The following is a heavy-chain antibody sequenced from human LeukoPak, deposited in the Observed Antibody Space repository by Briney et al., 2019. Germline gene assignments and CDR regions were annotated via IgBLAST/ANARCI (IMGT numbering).Heavy chain of an antibody. V-gene: IGHV4-31*03. CDR1: GGSISSGGYY. J-gene: IGHJ4*02. D-gene: IGHD4-17*01. CDR2: IYYSGNT. CDR3: ASGMTTVTSPFGY. Sequence: SETLSLTCTVSGGSISSGGYYWSWIRQHPGKGLEWIGYIYYSGNTYYNPSLKSRVTISVDTSKNQFSLKLSSVTAADTAVYYCASGMTTVTSPFGYWGQGTLVTVSS.